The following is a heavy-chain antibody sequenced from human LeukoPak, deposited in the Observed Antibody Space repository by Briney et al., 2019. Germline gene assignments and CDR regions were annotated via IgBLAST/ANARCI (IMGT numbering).Heavy chain of an antibody. J-gene: IGHJ5*02. D-gene: IGHD1-1*01. CDR2: IQTDGST. V-gene: IGHV3-74*01. CDR3: ARGLHCNDINWFTA. Sequence: GGSLRLSCAASGFNLTNFWVNWVRQTPGKGLMWVSRIQTDGSTRYAESVKGRFTISRDNAKNTVYLQMNTLSAEDTAIYYCARGLHCNDINWFTAWVQGTLVTVSS. CDR1: GFNLTNFW.